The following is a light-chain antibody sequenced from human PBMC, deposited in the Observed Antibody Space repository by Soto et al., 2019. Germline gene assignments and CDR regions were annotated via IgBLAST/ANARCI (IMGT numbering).Light chain of an antibody. CDR1: QSVSGSY. CDR2: RTS. J-gene: IGKJ1*01. Sequence: EIVLTQSPATLSLSPGERATLSCRASQSVSGSYLAWYQQKPGQAPRLLIYRTSNRATGIPDRFSGSGSGTDFTLTITSLQPEDCATYYCQQSYTAPAWTFGQGTKVDIK. CDR3: QQSYTAPAWT. V-gene: IGKV3D-20*02.